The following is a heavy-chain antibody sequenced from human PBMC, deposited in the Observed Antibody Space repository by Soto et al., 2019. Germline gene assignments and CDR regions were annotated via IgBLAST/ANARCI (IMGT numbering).Heavy chain of an antibody. D-gene: IGHD6-6*01. CDR1: GGSFSSYY. J-gene: IGHJ4*02. V-gene: IGHV4-34*01. Sequence: QVQLQQWGAGLLKPSETLSLTCAVYGGSFSSYYWSWVRQPPGKGLEWIGEINHRGSTNYNPSLKSRVTIPVDTSKNQFSRNVSFVTAADTGVYYCARPSRFDSWGQGTLVTVPS. CDR3: ARPSRFDS. CDR2: INHRGST.